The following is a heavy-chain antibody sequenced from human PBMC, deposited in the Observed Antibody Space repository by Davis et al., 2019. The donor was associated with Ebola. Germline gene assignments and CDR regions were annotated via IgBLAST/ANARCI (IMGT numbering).Heavy chain of an antibody. CDR2: FDPEDGET. V-gene: IGHV1-24*01. D-gene: IGHD6-13*01. J-gene: IGHJ5*02. Sequence: AASVKVSCKVSGYTLTKLSMHWVRQAPGKGLEWMGGFDPEDGETIYTQKFQGRVTMTEDTSTDTAYMELSSLRSEDTAVYYCATGPQQLVLSSWFDPWGQGTLVTVSS. CDR3: ATGPQQLVLSSWFDP. CDR1: GYTLTKLS.